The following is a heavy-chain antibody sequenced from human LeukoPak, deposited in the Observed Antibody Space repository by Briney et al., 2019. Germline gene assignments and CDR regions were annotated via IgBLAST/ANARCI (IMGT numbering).Heavy chain of an antibody. CDR2: IRYDGSNK. J-gene: IGHJ4*02. V-gene: IGHV3-30*02. CDR3: AKDLPPPGSYSSSPGGVDY. D-gene: IGHD6-13*01. Sequence: GGSLRLSCAASGFTFSSYGMHWVRQAPGKGLEWVAFIRYDGSNKYYADSVKGRFTISRDNSKNTLYLQMNSLRAEDTAVYYCAKDLPPPGSYSSSPGGVDYWGQGTLVTVSS. CDR1: GFTFSSYG.